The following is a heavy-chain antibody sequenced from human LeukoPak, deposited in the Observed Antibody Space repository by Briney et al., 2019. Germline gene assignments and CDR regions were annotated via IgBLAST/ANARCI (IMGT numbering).Heavy chain of an antibody. Sequence: SETLSLTCAVSGYSISSSNWWGWIRQPPGKGLEWIGYIYYSGSTYYNPSLKSRVTMSVDTSKNQFPLKLSSVTAVDTAVYYCARLRFDVDTAMVDYYYYGMDVWGQGTTVTVSS. CDR2: IYYSGST. V-gene: IGHV4-28*01. J-gene: IGHJ6*02. D-gene: IGHD5-18*01. CDR3: ARLRFDVDTAMVDYYYYGMDV. CDR1: GYSISSSNW.